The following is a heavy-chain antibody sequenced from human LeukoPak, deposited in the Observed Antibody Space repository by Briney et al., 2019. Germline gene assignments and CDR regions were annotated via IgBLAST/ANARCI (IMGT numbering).Heavy chain of an antibody. CDR1: GYTFTSYY. CDR3: SSGWSGYDY. V-gene: IGHV1-46*01. Sequence: ASVKVSCKASGYTFTSYYMHWVRQAPGQGLEWMGIMNPSGGSTSYAKKFQGRVTMTRDMSTSTVYMELSSLRSEDTAVYYFSSGWSGYDYWGQGTLVTVSS. CDR2: MNPSGGST. D-gene: IGHD3-3*01. J-gene: IGHJ4*02.